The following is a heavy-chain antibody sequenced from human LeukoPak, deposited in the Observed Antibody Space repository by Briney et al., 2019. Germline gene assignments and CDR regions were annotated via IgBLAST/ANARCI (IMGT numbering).Heavy chain of an antibody. D-gene: IGHD6-19*01. V-gene: IGHV4-34*01. J-gene: IGHJ4*02. CDR1: GGSFSGYY. CDR3: ARGRGYSSGWLFDY. Sequence: SETLSLTCAVYGGSFSGYYWSWIRQPPGKGLEWIGEINHSGSTNYNPSLKSRVTISVDTSKNQFSLKLSSVTAADTAVYYCARGRGYSSGWLFDYWGQGTLVTVSS. CDR2: INHSGST.